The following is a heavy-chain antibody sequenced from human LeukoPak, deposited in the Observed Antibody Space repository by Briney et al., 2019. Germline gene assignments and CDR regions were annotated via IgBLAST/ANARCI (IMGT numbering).Heavy chain of an antibody. V-gene: IGHV4-39*01. CDR1: GRSTSTIYYY. CDR3: AGLDPAFSSSRGNYFYY. D-gene: IGHD6-13*01. Sequence: SETLSLTCTLAGRSTSTIYYYCGRVRQPPGQGLEWIGSISYSGSTYYNASLKSRLTISVDTSKNQFSLKVCSVTAADTPVFYCAGLDPAFSSSRGNYFYYWGQGTLVTVSS. CDR2: ISYSGST. J-gene: IGHJ4*02.